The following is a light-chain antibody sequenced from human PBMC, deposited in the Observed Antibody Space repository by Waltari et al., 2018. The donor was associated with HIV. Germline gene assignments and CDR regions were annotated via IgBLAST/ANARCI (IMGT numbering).Light chain of an antibody. CDR3: CSYASTTDTYVV. CDR1: SSDVWSYNL. Sequence: QSALTQPASVSGSPGQSITISCTGTSSDVWSYNLVSWYQQHPGKAPKLIIYEVSKRPSGVSNRFSGSKSGSTASPTISGLQPEDEADYCCCSYASTTDTYVVFGGGTKLTVL. J-gene: IGLJ2*01. CDR2: EVS. V-gene: IGLV2-23*02.